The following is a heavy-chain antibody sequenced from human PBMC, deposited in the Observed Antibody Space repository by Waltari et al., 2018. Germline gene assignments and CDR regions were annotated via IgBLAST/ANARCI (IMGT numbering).Heavy chain of an antibody. CDR3: ARGGTGGAFYYYYGMDV. V-gene: IGHV4-38-2*01. J-gene: IGHJ6*02. Sequence: QVQLQESGPGLVKPSETLSLTCAVSGYSISSGYYWGWIRQPPGKGLDWIGSIYHSGSTYNNPSLKSRVTISVDTSKNQFSLKLSSVTAADTAVYYCARGGTGGAFYYYYGMDVWGQGTTVTVSS. D-gene: IGHD2-8*02. CDR1: GYSISSGYY. CDR2: IYHSGST.